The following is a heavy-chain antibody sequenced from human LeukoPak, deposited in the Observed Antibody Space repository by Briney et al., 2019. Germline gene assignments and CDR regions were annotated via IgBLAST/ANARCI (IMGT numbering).Heavy chain of an antibody. D-gene: IGHD4-23*01. CDR2: IYYSGNT. Sequence: SETLSLTCTVSGGSISSYYWSWIRQPPGKRLEWIGYIYYSGNTNYNPSLKSRVTISVDTSKRQFSLKLISVTAADTAVYYCARHGGTYGGNSVGLNWFDPWGQGTLVTVSS. CDR1: GGSISSYY. J-gene: IGHJ5*02. CDR3: ARHGGTYGGNSVGLNWFDP. V-gene: IGHV4-59*08.